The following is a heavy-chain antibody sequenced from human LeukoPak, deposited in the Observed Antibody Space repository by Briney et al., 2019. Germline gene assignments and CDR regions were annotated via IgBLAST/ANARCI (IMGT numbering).Heavy chain of an antibody. J-gene: IGHJ6*03. D-gene: IGHD3-10*01. CDR2: IYPGDSDT. Sequence: GESLKISCKGSGYSFTSYWIGWVRQMPGKGLEWMGIIYPGDSDTRYSPSFQGQVTISADKSISTAYLQWSSLKASDTAMYYCARLKGRVWVRGVIHYYYMDVWGKGTTVTVSS. CDR1: GYSFTSYW. CDR3: ARLKGRVWVRGVIHYYYMDV. V-gene: IGHV5-51*01.